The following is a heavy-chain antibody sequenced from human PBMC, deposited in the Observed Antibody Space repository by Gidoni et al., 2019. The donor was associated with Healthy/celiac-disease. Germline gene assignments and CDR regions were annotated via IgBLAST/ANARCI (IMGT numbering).Heavy chain of an antibody. D-gene: IGHD6-19*01. V-gene: IGHV4-39*01. Sequence: QLQLQESGPGLVKPSETLSLTCTVFGGSISSSSYYWGWIRQPPGKGLEWIGSIYYSGSTYYNPSLKSRVTISVDTSKNQFSLKLSSVTAADTAVYYCARWASGWDDWYFDLWGRGTLVTVSS. J-gene: IGHJ2*01. CDR1: GGSISSSSYY. CDR3: ARWASGWDDWYFDL. CDR2: IYYSGST.